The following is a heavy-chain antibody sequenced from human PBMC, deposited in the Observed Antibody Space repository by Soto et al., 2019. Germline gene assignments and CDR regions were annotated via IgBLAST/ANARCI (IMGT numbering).Heavy chain of an antibody. CDR1: GFTFSSYA. Sequence: PGGSLRLSCAASGFTFSSYAMHWVRRAPGKGLEWVAVISYDGSNKYYADSVKGRFTISRDNSKDTLYLQMNSLRAEDTAVYYCARGPSSLTRFDYWGQGTLVTVSS. CDR3: ARGPSSLTRFDY. J-gene: IGHJ4*02. CDR2: ISYDGSNK. D-gene: IGHD2-2*01. V-gene: IGHV3-30-3*01.